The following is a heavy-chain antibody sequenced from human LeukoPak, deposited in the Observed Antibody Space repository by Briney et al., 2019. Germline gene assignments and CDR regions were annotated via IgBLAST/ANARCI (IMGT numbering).Heavy chain of an antibody. J-gene: IGHJ3*02. D-gene: IGHD1-26*01. CDR1: GYTFTGYY. Sequence: ASVKVSCKASGYTFTGYYMHWVRQAPGQGLEWMGWINPNSGGTNYAQKFQGRVTMTRDTSISTAYMELSRLRSDDTAVYYCAREPHSGSYHGGAFDIWGQGTMVTVSS. CDR2: INPNSGGT. V-gene: IGHV1-2*02. CDR3: AREPHSGSYHGGAFDI.